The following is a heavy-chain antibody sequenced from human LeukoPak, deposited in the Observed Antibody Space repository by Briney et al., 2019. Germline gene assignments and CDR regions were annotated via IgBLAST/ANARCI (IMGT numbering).Heavy chain of an antibody. CDR2: ISGDDGRT. CDR3: AKPAYRSSWTQYYFDN. Sequence: GGSLRLSCAASGFTFSDYYMNWVRQAPGKGLEWVSVISGDDGRTVYADSVKGRFTISRDNSKNTLYLLMSSLRAEDTAVYYCAKPAYRSSWTQYYFDNWGQGTLVTVFS. D-gene: IGHD6-13*01. V-gene: IGHV3-23*01. CDR1: GFTFSDYY. J-gene: IGHJ4*02.